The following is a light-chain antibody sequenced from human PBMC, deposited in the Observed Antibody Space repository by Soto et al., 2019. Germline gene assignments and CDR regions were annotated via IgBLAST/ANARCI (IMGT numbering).Light chain of an antibody. J-gene: IGKJ1*01. CDR2: DAS. Sequence: DLQMTQSPSTLSASVGARVTITCRASQSISSWLAWYQQRPGKAPKLLIYDASSLQSGVPSRFSGIGSGTEFTLNISSLQPDDGATYDGQQYNSYSPAFGQGTKVDIK. CDR3: QQYNSYSPA. CDR1: QSISSW. V-gene: IGKV1-5*01.